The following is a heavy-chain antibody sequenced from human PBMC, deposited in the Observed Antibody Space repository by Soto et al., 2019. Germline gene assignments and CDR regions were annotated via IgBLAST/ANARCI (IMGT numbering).Heavy chain of an antibody. CDR1: GFTVSSNY. J-gene: IGHJ3*02. V-gene: IGHV3-53*04. Sequence: GESLKISCAASGFTVSSNYMSWVRQAPGKGLEWVSVIYSGGSTYYADSVKGRFTISRHNSKNTLYLQMNSLRAEDTAVYYCARGLRREYSGYDYAFDIWGQGTMVTVSS. CDR3: ARGLRREYSGYDYAFDI. CDR2: IYSGGST. D-gene: IGHD5-12*01.